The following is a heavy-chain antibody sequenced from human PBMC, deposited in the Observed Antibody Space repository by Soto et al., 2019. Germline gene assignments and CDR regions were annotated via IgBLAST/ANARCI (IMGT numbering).Heavy chain of an antibody. CDR3: TYSSGYYYKGGAFDI. CDR2: IYYSGST. J-gene: IGHJ3*02. V-gene: IGHV4-61*01. Sequence: SETLSLTCTVSGGSVSSGSYYWSWIRQPPGKGLEWIGYIYYSGSTNYNPSLKSRVTISVDTSKNQFSLKLSSVTAADTAVYYCTYSSGYYYKGGAFDIWGQGTMVTVSS. D-gene: IGHD3-22*01. CDR1: GGSVSSGSYY.